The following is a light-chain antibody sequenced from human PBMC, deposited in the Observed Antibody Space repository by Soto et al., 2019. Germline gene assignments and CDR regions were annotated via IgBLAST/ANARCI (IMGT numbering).Light chain of an antibody. V-gene: IGKV3-20*01. CDR3: QQYRSSPPYT. Sequence: EVVLTQSPGTLSLSPGERATLSCRASQSVSNKYLAWYQQKPGQAPRLLIFGSSDTATGIPDRFSGSGSETHFPLTISSLEPDDFAVYYCQQYRSSPPYTFGQGPMLQIK. CDR1: QSVSNKY. J-gene: IGKJ2*01. CDR2: GSS.